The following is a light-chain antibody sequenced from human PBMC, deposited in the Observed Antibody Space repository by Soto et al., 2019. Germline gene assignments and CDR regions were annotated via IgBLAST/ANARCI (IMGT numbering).Light chain of an antibody. V-gene: IGKV3-20*01. CDR3: QQYGGSPRT. J-gene: IGKJ1*01. Sequence: EVVLTQSPGTLSLSPGERATLSCRASQSVSSSYLAWYQQKPGQAPRLLIYGASSRATGIPDRFSGRGSGTDFTLTISRLEPEDFAVYYCQQYGGSPRTFGQGTKVEIK. CDR1: QSVSSSY. CDR2: GAS.